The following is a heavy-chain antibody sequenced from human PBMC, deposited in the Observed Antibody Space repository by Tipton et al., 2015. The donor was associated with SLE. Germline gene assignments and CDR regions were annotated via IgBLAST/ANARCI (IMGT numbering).Heavy chain of an antibody. CDR2: INHSGSS. V-gene: IGHV4-38-2*01. J-gene: IGHJ2*01. D-gene: IGHD4-17*01. CDR3: ARLGRDGDYENDWYFDF. Sequence: TLSLTCDVSGYFISRGYYWAWIRQPPGKGLEWIGEINHSGSSDYNPSLRSRVTISIDTSKNQFSLKLNSVTAADTAAYYCARLGRDGDYENDWYFDFWGRGTLVTVSS. CDR1: GYFISRGYY.